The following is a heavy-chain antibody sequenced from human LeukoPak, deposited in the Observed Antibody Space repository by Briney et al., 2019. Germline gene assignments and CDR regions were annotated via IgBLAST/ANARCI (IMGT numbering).Heavy chain of an antibody. CDR3: ARDIGYGALDI. J-gene: IGHJ3*02. Sequence: GGSLRLSCVVYGFTFSRYWMSWVRQAPGKGLEWVAKIDQDGSEKYCVYSVKGRFTISRDNAKNSLYLQMSSLRAEDTAVYYCARDIGYGALDIWGQGTMVTVSS. D-gene: IGHD2-15*01. V-gene: IGHV3-7*01. CDR1: GFTFSRYW. CDR2: IDQDGSEK.